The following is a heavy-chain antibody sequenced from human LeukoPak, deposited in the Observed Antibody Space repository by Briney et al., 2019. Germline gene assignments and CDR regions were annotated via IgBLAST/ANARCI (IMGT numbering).Heavy chain of an antibody. CDR2: ISGSSGST. D-gene: IGHD5-24*01. Sequence: GGSLRLSCAASGFTFSSYAMSWVRQAPGKGLEWVSAISGSSGSTYYADSVKGRFTISRDNSKNTLYLQMNSLRAEDTAVYYCAKRDGYNWGFDYWGQGTLVTVSS. CDR3: AKRDGYNWGFDY. J-gene: IGHJ4*02. CDR1: GFTFSSYA. V-gene: IGHV3-23*01.